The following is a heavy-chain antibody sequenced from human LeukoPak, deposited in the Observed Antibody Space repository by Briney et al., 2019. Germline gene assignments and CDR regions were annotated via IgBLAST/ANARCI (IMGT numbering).Heavy chain of an antibody. CDR3: ARERITMVRGVHWFDP. D-gene: IGHD3-10*01. CDR2: IKQDGSEK. J-gene: IGHJ5*02. CDR1: GFSFSNYW. V-gene: IGHV3-7*01. Sequence: GGSLRLSCAASGFSFSNYWMSWVRQAPGKGLEWVANIKQDGSEKYYVDSVKGRFTISRDNAKNSLYLQMNSLRAEDTAVYYCARERITMVRGVHWFDPWGQGTLVTVSS.